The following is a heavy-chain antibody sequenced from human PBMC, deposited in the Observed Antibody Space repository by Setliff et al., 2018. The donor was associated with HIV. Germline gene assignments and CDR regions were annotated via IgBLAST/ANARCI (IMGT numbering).Heavy chain of an antibody. D-gene: IGHD6-19*01. CDR2: MWYDGTNK. Sequence: GGSLRLSCTTSGFPFSTYGMHWVRQAPGKGLESVAVMWYDGTNKRYGDSVKGRFTISRDNSKSTLFLQMNTLRAEDTAVYYCATDQQWLAQGWGGPHYWGQGTLVTVSS. V-gene: IGHV3-33*01. J-gene: IGHJ4*02. CDR3: ATDQQWLAQGWGGPHY. CDR1: GFPFSTYG.